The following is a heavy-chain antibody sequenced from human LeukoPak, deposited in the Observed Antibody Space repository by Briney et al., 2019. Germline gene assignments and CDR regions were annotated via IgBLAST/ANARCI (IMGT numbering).Heavy chain of an antibody. CDR1: GFTFTSYG. J-gene: IGHJ4*02. CDR3: ARGEIYSGSIVEDYFDY. Sequence: GGSLRLSCAASGFTFTSYGMRWVRQAPAKGLEWVAVIWYDGSNKYYADSVKGRFTISRDNSKNTLYLQMNCLRAEETAVYYCARGEIYSGSIVEDYFDYWGQGTLVTVSS. V-gene: IGHV3-33*01. D-gene: IGHD6-6*01. CDR2: IWYDGSNK.